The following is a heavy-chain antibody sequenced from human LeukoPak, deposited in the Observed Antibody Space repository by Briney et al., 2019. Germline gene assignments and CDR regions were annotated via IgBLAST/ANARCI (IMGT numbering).Heavy chain of an antibody. CDR1: GGTLSSRRYY. CDR2: LYYSGST. D-gene: IGHD2-15*01. CDR3: AKPTSRLGSFDY. J-gene: IGHJ4*02. V-gene: IGHV4-39*01. Sequence: SETLSLTCTVSGGTLSSRRYYWGWSRRPPGRGLERIGSLYYSGSTYYNPSLKSRVTISLATTKNQFSLKLRHVTAADTAVDACAKPTSRLGSFDYWGPGTLVTVSS.